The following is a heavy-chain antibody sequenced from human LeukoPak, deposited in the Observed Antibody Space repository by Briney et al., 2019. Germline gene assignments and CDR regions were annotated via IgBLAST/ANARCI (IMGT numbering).Heavy chain of an antibody. D-gene: IGHD1-20*01. CDR3: ARHRIAGTKVIDY. CDR2: IYYTGTT. Sequence: PSETLSLTCTVSGDSMSSSSYYWGWIRQPPGKGLEWIGNIYYTGTTYYNPSLKSRVYIAVDTSKNQFSLFLSSVTAADTAVYYCARHRIAGTKVIDYWGQGTLVTVSS. CDR1: GDSMSSSSYY. J-gene: IGHJ4*02. V-gene: IGHV4-39*01.